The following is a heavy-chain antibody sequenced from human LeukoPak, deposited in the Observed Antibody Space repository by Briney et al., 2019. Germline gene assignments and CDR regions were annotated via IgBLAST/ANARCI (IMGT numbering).Heavy chain of an antibody. CDR3: ARRRGIQEWLEHYFDY. V-gene: IGHV4-34*01. J-gene: IGHJ4*02. CDR2: INHSGST. Sequence: SETLSLTCAVYGGSFSGYYWSWIRQPPGKGLEWIGEINHSGSTNYNPSLKSRVTISIATSKDQFSLKLSSVTAADTAVYYCARRRGIQEWLEHYFDYWGQGTLVTVSS. CDR1: GGSFSGYY. D-gene: IGHD5-18*01.